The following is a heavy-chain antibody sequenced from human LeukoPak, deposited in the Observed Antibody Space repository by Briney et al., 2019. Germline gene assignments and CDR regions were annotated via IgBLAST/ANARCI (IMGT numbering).Heavy chain of an antibody. D-gene: IGHD3-10*01. Sequence: SETLSLTCTVSGYSISSGYYWGWIRQPPGKGLEWIGSMFHSGSTYYNPPLKSRVTISVDTSKNKFSLKLSSVTAADTAIYYCARTMGVRGLIITVFDHWGQGTLVTVSS. V-gene: IGHV4-38-2*02. J-gene: IGHJ4*02. CDR3: ARTMGVRGLIITVFDH. CDR1: GYSISSGYY. CDR2: MFHSGST.